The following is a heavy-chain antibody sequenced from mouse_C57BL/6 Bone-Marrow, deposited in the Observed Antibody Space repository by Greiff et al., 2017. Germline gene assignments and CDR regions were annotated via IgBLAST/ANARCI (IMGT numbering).Heavy chain of an antibody. D-gene: IGHD2-4*01. CDR2: IHPNSGST. Sequence: QVQLKQPGAELVKPGASVKLSCKASGYTFTSYWMHWVKQRPGQGLEWIGMIHPNSGSTNYNEKFKSKATLTVDKSSSTAYMQLSSLTSEDSAVYYCARLIYYDYDDYAMDYWGQGTSVTVSS. J-gene: IGHJ4*01. CDR3: ARLIYYDYDDYAMDY. CDR1: GYTFTSYW. V-gene: IGHV1-64*01.